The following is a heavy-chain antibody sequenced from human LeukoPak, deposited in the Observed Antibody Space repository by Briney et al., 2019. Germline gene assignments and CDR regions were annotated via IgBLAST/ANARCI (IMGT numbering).Heavy chain of an antibody. D-gene: IGHD2-2*01. V-gene: IGHV5-51*01. J-gene: IGHJ6*02. CDR1: GYSFTNYW. CDR3: ARKTYCSSVGCSCGMDV. Sequence: GESLKISCKGSGYSFTNYWIGWVRQMPGKGLEWMGIIYPGDSDTRYSPSFQGQVTISADKSINTAYLQWSSLKASDTGMYYCARKTYCSSVGCSCGMDVRGQGTTVTVSS. CDR2: IYPGDSDT.